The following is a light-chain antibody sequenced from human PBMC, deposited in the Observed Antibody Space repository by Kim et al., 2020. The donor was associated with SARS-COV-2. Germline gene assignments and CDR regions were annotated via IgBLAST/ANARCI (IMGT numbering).Light chain of an antibody. CDR3: QAWDSTTYV. J-gene: IGLJ1*01. Sequence: SYELTQPPSVFVSPGQTASITCSGDKLGDKYACWYQQKPGQSPVLVIYQDDKRPSGIPERFSGSNSGNTATLTISGTQAVDEADYYCQAWDSTTYVFGTGTKVTVL. CDR2: QDD. CDR1: KLGDKY. V-gene: IGLV3-1*01.